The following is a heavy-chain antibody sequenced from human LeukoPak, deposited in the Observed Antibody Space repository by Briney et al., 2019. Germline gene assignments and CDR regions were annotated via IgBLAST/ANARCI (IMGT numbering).Heavy chain of an antibody. V-gene: IGHV3-30*02. J-gene: IGHJ6*02. D-gene: IGHD5-12*01. CDR3: AKGSSGYDLGYYYYYGMDV. CDR2: IRYDGSNK. Sequence: GGSLRLSCAASGFTFSSYGMHWVRQAPGKGLEWVAFIRYDGSNKYYADSVKGRFTISRDNSENTLYLQMNSLRAEDTAVYYCAKGSSGYDLGYYYYYGMDVWGQGTTVTVSS. CDR1: GFTFSSYG.